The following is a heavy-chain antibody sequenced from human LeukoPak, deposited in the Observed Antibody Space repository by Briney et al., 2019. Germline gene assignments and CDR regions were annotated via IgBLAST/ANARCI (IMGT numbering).Heavy chain of an antibody. V-gene: IGHV3-49*03. CDR3: TRGSGRYVMVDW. CDR1: GFTFADFT. CDR2: IRSNVYGGTT. Sequence: GGSLRLSCTASGFTFADFTVSWYRQSPGQGLEWVGFIRSNVYGGTTEHAASVEARFTISRDDSNSIAYLQMNSLKTEDTAVYYCTRGSGRYVMVDWWGQGTLVTVSS. D-gene: IGHD6-19*01. J-gene: IGHJ4*02.